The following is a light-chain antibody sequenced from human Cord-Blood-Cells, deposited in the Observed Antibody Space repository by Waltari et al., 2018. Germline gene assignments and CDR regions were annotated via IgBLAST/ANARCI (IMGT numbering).Light chain of an antibody. V-gene: IGKV3-20*01. CDR1: QSVSSSY. Sequence: EIVLTQSPGPLSLSPGESATLSCRASQSVSSSYLAWYQQKPGQAPRLLIYGASSRATGIPDRFSGSGSGTDFTLTISRLEPEDFAVYYCQQYGSSLRTFGQGTKVEIK. CDR3: QQYGSSLRT. CDR2: GAS. J-gene: IGKJ1*01.